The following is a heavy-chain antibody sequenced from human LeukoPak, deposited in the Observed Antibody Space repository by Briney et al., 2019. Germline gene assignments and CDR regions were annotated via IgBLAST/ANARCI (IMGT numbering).Heavy chain of an antibody. CDR2: SGST. V-gene: IGHV4-34*01. D-gene: IGHD3-10*01. CDR3: ASLKRGYYGSGSYYTLDY. J-gene: IGHJ4*02. Sequence: SGSTNYNPSLNTPLTISVDTSKHQFSLNLSSVTAADTAVYYCASLKRGYYGSGSYYTLDYWGQGTLVTVSS.